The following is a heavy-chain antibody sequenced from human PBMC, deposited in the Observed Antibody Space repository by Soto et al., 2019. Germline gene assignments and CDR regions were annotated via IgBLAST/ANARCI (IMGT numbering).Heavy chain of an antibody. CDR2: IFSNDEK. Sequence: QVTLKESGPVLVKPTETLTLTCTVSGFSLSNARMGVSWIRQPPGKALEWLAHIFSNDEKSYSTSLKSRLTISKDTSKSQVVLIMTTMDPVDTATYYCARAYFYDSPVPFDYWGQGTLVTVSS. CDR3: ARAYFYDSPVPFDY. CDR1: GFSLSNARMG. V-gene: IGHV2-26*01. J-gene: IGHJ4*02. D-gene: IGHD3-22*01.